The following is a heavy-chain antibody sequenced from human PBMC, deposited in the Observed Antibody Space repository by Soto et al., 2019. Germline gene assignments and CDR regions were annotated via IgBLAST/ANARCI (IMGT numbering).Heavy chain of an antibody. CDR2: INPSGGST. CDR1: GYTFTSYY. D-gene: IGHD6-6*01. CDR3: ARSSLVAAKPNYYYGMDV. V-gene: IGHV1-46*01. Sequence: ASVKVSCKASGYTFTSYYVHWVRQAPGQGLEWMGIINPSGGSTSYAQKFQGRVTMTRDTSTSTVYMELSSLRSEDTAVYYCARSSLVAAKPNYYYGMDVWGQGTTVTVSS. J-gene: IGHJ6*02.